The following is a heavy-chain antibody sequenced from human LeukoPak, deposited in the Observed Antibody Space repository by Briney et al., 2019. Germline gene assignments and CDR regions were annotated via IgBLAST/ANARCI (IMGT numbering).Heavy chain of an antibody. CDR3: ARDGEYYDSRGSYFDS. D-gene: IGHD3-22*01. CDR2: ISAYNGNT. V-gene: IGHV1-18*01. CDR1: GGTFSSYA. Sequence: ASVKVSCKASGGTFSSYAISWVRQAPGQGLEWMGWISAYNGNTNYAQNLQGRVTMTTDTSTSTAYMELRSLRSDDTAVYFCARDGEYYDSRGSYFDSWGQGTLVTVSS. J-gene: IGHJ4*02.